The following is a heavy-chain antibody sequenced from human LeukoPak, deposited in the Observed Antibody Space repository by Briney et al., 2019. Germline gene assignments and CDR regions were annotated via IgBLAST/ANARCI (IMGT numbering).Heavy chain of an antibody. CDR3: AKDQGSVYDVSHDY. CDR1: GFTFSSYG. CDR2: IRYDGSNK. Sequence: GGSLRLSCAASGFTFSSYGMHWVRQAPGKGLGGVALIRYDGSNKYYADSVKGRFTISRDNSKNTLYLQMNSLRAEDTAVYYCAKDQGSVYDVSHDYWGQGTLVTVSS. D-gene: IGHD1-14*01. V-gene: IGHV3-30*02. J-gene: IGHJ4*02.